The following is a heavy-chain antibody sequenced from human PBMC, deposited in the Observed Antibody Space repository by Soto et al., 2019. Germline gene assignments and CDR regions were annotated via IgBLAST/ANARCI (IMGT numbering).Heavy chain of an antibody. J-gene: IGHJ5*02. CDR3: ARGGLRAYWTDP. V-gene: IGHV3-74*01. Sequence: EVQLVESGGALVQPGGTLRHSCAATGFTFSNYWIHWVRQVPGEGLVWLSRINGDGSGTNYADSVKGRFTISRDNAKNTAYVQMNSLRAEDTAVYYCARGGLRAYWTDPWGQGTLVTVSS. CDR2: INGDGSGT. D-gene: IGHD4-17*01. CDR1: GFTFSNYW.